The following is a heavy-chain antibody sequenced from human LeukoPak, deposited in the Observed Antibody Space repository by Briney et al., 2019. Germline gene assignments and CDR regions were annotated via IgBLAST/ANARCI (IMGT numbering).Heavy chain of an antibody. CDR2: IYYTGTT. V-gene: IGHV4-59*08. CDR1: GGSISGTYY. CDR3: ARRWVYDKRAFDA. J-gene: IGHJ3*01. Sequence: SETPSLTCTVSGGSISGTYYWSWIRQPPGKGLEWIGYIYYTGTTDSNPSLKSRVTISLDTSKNQFSLNLSSVTAADTAVYYCARRWVYDKRAFDAWGQGTMVTVSS. D-gene: IGHD3-16*01.